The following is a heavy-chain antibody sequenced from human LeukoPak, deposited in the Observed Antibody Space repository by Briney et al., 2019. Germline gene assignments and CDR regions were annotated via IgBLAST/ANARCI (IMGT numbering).Heavy chain of an antibody. J-gene: IGHJ5*02. Sequence: ALVKVSCKASGGTFSSYAISWVRQAPGQGLEWMGGIIPIFGTANYAQKFQGRVTITADESTSTAYMELSSLRFEDTAVYYCASSKGYSYGTWGQGTLVTVSS. CDR2: IIPIFGTA. D-gene: IGHD5-18*01. CDR1: GGTFSSYA. V-gene: IGHV1-69*13. CDR3: ASSKGYSYGT.